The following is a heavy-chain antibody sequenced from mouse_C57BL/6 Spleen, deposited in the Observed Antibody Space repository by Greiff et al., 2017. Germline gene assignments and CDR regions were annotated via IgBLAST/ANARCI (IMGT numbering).Heavy chain of an antibody. J-gene: IGHJ4*01. CDR3: GYYGSSYEGYAMDY. V-gene: IGHV1-9*01. Sequence: VQLQQSGAELMKPGASVKLSCKATGYTFTGYWIEWVKQRPGHGLEWIGEILPGSGSTNYNEKFKGKATFTADTSSNTAYMQRSSLTTEDSAIYYCGYYGSSYEGYAMDYWGQGTSVTVSS. CDR1: GYTFTGYW. CDR2: ILPGSGST. D-gene: IGHD1-1*01.